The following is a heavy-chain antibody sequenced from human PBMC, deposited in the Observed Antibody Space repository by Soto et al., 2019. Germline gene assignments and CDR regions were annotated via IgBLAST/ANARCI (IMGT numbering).Heavy chain of an antibody. Sequence: QVQLQESGPGLVRPSETLSLTCSVSGGSISDYQWNWIRQSPGKGLAWIGYIYYSGRTNYNPSLKSRVTMSLDTSTKQFSLRLRSVTAADTAVYYCARMRGLGEISPYFDSWGQGTLVTVSS. CDR1: GGSISDYQ. V-gene: IGHV4-59*01. CDR3: ARMRGLGEISPYFDS. CDR2: IYYSGRT. D-gene: IGHD3-16*02. J-gene: IGHJ4*02.